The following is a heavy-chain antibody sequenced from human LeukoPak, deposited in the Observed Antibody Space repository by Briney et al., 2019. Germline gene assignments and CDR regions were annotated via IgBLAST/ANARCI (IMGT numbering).Heavy chain of an antibody. CDR2: IYHSGST. CDR3: AARPYGSWYYYMDV. V-gene: IGHV4-38-2*01. J-gene: IGHJ6*03. Sequence: PSETLSLTCAVSGYSISSGYYWGWIRQPPGKGLEWIGSIYHSGSTYYNPSLKSRVTISVDTSKNQFSLKLSSVTAADTAVHYCAARPYGSWYYYMDVWGKGTTVTVSS. D-gene: IGHD3-10*01. CDR1: GYSISSGYY.